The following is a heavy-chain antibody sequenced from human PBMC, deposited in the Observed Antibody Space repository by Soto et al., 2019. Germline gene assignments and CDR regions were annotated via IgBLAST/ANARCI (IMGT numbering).Heavy chain of an antibody. CDR3: ASSYYDSSGYYYVGAFDI. Sequence: LSLTCTVSGGSISSGDYYWSWIRQPPGKGLEWIGYIYYSGSTYYNPSLKSRVTISVDTSKNQFSLKLSSVTAADTAVYYCASSYYDSSGYYYVGAFDIWGQGTMVTVSS. J-gene: IGHJ3*02. D-gene: IGHD3-22*01. V-gene: IGHV4-30-4*01. CDR1: GGSISSGDYY. CDR2: IYYSGST.